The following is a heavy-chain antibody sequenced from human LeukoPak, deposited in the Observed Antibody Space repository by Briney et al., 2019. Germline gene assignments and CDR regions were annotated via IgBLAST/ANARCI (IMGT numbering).Heavy chain of an antibody. CDR2: IYYSGST. V-gene: IGHV4-30-4*08. CDR1: GGSISSGDYY. J-gene: IGHJ5*02. D-gene: IGHD2-2*01. Sequence: SETLSLTCTVSGGSISSGDYYWSWIRQPPGKGLEWIGYIYYSGSTYYNPSLKSRVTISVDTSKNQFSLKLSSVTAADTAVYYCARDEGYCSSTSCNNWFDPWGQGTLVTVSS. CDR3: ARDEGYCSSTSCNNWFDP.